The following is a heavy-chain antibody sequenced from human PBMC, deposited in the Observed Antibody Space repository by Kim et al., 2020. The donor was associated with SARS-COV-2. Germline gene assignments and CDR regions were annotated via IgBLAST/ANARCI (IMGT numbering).Heavy chain of an antibody. Sequence: DSVKGRFTISRDTSKNTLYLQMNSLRAEDTAIYYCAKDSGNDYGDQLDSWGQGTLVTVSS. V-gene: IGHV3-23*01. D-gene: IGHD4-17*01. J-gene: IGHJ5*01. CDR3: AKDSGNDYGDQLDS.